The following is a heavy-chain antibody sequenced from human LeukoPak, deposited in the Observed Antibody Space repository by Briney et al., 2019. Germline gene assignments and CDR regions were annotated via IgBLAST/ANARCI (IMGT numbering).Heavy chain of an antibody. V-gene: IGHV1-2*02. CDR3: ARDLRQQLVRDYYYSMDV. CDR2: INPNSGGT. Sequence: GASVKVSCKASGYTFTGYYMHWVRQAPGQGLEWMGWINPNSGGTNYAQKFQGRVTMTRDTSISTAYMELSRLRSDDTAVYYCARDLRQQLVRDYYYSMDVWGQGTTVTVSS. D-gene: IGHD6-13*01. J-gene: IGHJ6*02. CDR1: GYTFTGYY.